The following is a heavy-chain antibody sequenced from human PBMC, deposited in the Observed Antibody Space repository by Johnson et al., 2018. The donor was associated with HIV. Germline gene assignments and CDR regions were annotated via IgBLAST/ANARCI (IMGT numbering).Heavy chain of an antibody. D-gene: IGHD7-27*01. Sequence: QVQLVEPRGGVVQPGRSLRLSCSASRFTFSSYAMHWVRQAPGKGLEWVAVISYDGSNKYYADSVKGLFTISRDNSTNTLYLQMNSLRAEDTAVYYCARENWGQRMNAFDIWGQGTMVTVSS. CDR2: ISYDGSNK. CDR1: RFTFSSYA. J-gene: IGHJ3*02. CDR3: ARENWGQRMNAFDI. V-gene: IGHV3-30*04.